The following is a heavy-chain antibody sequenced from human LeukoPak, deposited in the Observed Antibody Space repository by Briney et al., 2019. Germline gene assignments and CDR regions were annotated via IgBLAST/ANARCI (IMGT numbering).Heavy chain of an antibody. CDR2: VVGNGGTT. CDR1: GFTFTAYT. Sequence: GGSLRLSCAASGFTFTAYTIHWIRQAPGKGLEYVSAVVGNGGTTYYADSVKGRFTISRDNSKNTVYLQMGSLRAEDTAVYYCARERAYYYFDYWGQGAQVTVSS. CDR3: ARERAYYYFDY. V-gene: IGHV3-64*02. J-gene: IGHJ4*02. D-gene: IGHD2-21*01.